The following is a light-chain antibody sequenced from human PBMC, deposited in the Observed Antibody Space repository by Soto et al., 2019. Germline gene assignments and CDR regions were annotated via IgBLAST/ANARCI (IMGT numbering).Light chain of an antibody. J-gene: IGKJ4*01. V-gene: IGKV3-11*01. CDR1: QSINNY. CDR3: QQRSNWPLT. CDR2: DAS. Sequence: EIVLTQSPATLSLSPGERATLSCRASQSINNYLAWYQQKPGQAPRLLIHDASNRATGIPARFSGSGSGTDFTLTISSLEPEDFAAYYCQQRSNWPLTFGGGTKVEIK.